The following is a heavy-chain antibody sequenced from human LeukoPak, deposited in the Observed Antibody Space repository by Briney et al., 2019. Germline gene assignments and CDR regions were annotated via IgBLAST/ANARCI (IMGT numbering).Heavy chain of an antibody. D-gene: IGHD6-13*01. CDR2: IYHSGST. CDR1: GYSISSGYY. V-gene: IGHV4-38-2*02. J-gene: IGHJ5*02. CDR3: ARVLRQQLVSP. Sequence: PSETLSLTCTVSGYSISSGYYWGWIRQPPGKGLEWIGSIYHSGSTYYNPSLKSRVTISVDTSKNQFSLKLSFVTAADTAVYYCARVLRQQLVSPWGQGTLVTVSS.